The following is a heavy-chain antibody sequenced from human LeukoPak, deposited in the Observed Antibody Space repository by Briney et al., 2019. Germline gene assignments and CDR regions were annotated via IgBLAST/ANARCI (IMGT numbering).Heavy chain of an antibody. J-gene: IGHJ5*02. CDR3: AKAPAYSSAWYRSFDP. D-gene: IGHD6-13*01. Sequence: TGGSLRLSCAASGFAFSTYAMSWVRQAPGKGLEWVSAISDSGGSTYYADSVKGRFTISRDNSKNTLYLQMNSLRAEDTAVYYCAKAPAYSSAWYRSFDPWGQGTLVTVSS. V-gene: IGHV3-23*01. CDR1: GFAFSTYA. CDR2: ISDSGGST.